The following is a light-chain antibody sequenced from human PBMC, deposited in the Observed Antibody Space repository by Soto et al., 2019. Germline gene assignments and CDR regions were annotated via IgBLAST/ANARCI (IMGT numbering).Light chain of an antibody. CDR2: DAS. CDR3: QQRSSAIT. J-gene: IGKJ5*01. CDR1: QSVSSH. V-gene: IGKV3-11*01. Sequence: EIVLTQPPATLSLSPGERATLSCRASQSVSSHLAWFQQRPGQAPRLLIYDASNRATGIPARFSGRGSGTDFTLTFSSLEPEDFAVYYCQQRSSAITFGQGTRLEIK.